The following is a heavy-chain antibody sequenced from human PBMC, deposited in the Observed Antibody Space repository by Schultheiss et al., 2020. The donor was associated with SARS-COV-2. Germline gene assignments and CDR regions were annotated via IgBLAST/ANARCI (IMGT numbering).Heavy chain of an antibody. CDR3: AKDRSGYGDYFFDY. D-gene: IGHD4-17*01. CDR1: GGSISSYY. CDR2: IYTSGST. J-gene: IGHJ4*02. Sequence: SETLSLTCTVSGGSISSYYWGWIRQPAGKGLEWIGRIYTSGSTNYNPSLKSRVTISVDTSKNQFSLKLSSVTAADTAVYYCAKDRSGYGDYFFDYWGQGTLVTVSS. V-gene: IGHV4-4*07.